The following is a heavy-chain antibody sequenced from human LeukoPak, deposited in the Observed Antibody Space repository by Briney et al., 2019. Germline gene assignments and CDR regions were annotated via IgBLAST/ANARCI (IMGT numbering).Heavy chain of an antibody. CDR3: ARVFLGAKARDWFDP. CDR2: ISAYNGNT. D-gene: IGHD1-26*01. Sequence: ASVKVSCKASGYTFTSYGISWVRQAPGQGLEWMGWISAYNGNTNYAQKLQGRVTMTTDTSTSTAYMELRSLRSDDTAVYYCARVFLGAKARDWFDPWGQGTLVTVSS. CDR1: GYTFTSYG. V-gene: IGHV1-18*01. J-gene: IGHJ5*02.